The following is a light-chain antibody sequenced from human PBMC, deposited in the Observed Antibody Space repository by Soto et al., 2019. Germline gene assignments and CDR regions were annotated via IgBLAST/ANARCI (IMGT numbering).Light chain of an antibody. V-gene: IGLV2-8*01. Sequence: QSALTQPPSASGSPGQSVTISCTGTSGDVGGYNYVSWYQQHPGKAPKLMIYEVSKRPSGVPDRFSGSKSGNTASLTVSGLQPEDEADYYCYSYADSNYFIFGGGTKLTVL. J-gene: IGLJ2*01. CDR1: SGDVGGYNY. CDR3: YSYADSNYFI. CDR2: EVS.